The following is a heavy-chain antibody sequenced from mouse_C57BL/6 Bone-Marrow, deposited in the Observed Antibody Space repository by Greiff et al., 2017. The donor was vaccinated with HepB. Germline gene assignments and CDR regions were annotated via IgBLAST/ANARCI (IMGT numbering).Heavy chain of an antibody. CDR1: GFNIKDPY. J-gene: IGHJ2*01. D-gene: IGHD4-1*01. CDR2: IDPANGNT. CDR3: ARGLGKDY. V-gene: IGHV14-3*02. Sequence: EVKLQESGAELVKPGASVKLSCTASGFNIKDPYMNWVKQRPEQGLEWIGRIDPANGNTKYDPKFQGKATITADTSSNTAYLQLSSLTSEDTAVYYCARGLGKDYWGQGTTLTVSS.